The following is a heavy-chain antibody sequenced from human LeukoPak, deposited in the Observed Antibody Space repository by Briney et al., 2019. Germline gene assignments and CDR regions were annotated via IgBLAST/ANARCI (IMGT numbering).Heavy chain of an antibody. J-gene: IGHJ3*02. V-gene: IGHV5-51*01. CDR3: ARRHCSGGSCYYGAFDI. CDR2: IYPGDSDT. CDR1: GYSFTSYW. Sequence: GESLKISCKGSGYSFTSYWIGWVRQMPGKGLEWMGIIYPGDSDTRYSPSFQGQVTISADKSISTAYLQWSSLKASDTAMYYCARRHCSGGSCYYGAFDIWGQGTMVTVSS. D-gene: IGHD2-15*01.